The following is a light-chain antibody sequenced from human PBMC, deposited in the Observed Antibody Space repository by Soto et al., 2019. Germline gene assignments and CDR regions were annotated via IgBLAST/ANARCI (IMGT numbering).Light chain of an antibody. Sequence: DIQMTQSPSSLSASVGDRVTITCRASQSISSYLNWYQQKPGQAPKLLIYAASSLQSGVPSRFSGSGSGTDFTLTISSLQPEDFATYYCQQSYSNLWTCGQGTKVELK. CDR1: QSISSY. J-gene: IGKJ1*01. V-gene: IGKV1-39*01. CDR2: AAS. CDR3: QQSYSNLWT.